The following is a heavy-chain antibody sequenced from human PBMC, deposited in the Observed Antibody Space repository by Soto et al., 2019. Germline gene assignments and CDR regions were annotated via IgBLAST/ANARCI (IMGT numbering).Heavy chain of an antibody. CDR1: GGSISSGDYY. J-gene: IGHJ4*02. D-gene: IGHD4-17*01. CDR2: IHYSGNT. V-gene: IGHV4-31*03. Sequence: SETLSLTCTVSGGSISSGDYYWSWIRHHPGGGLEWIGYIHYSGNTYYDPSLKSRLTMSVDTFKNQFSLNLSSVTAADTAVYYCARTPGGAPADYYFDNWGLGTLVTVSS. CDR3: ARTPGGAPADYYFDN.